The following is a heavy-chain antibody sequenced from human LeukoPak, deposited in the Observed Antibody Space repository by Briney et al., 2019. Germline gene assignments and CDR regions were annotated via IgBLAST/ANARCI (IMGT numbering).Heavy chain of an antibody. J-gene: IGHJ4*02. CDR1: GCTFTSYD. CDR2: MNPNSGNT. D-gene: IGHD2-15*01. V-gene: IGHV1-8*01. Sequence: ASVKVSCKASGCTFTSYDIIWVRQATGQGLEWMGWMNPNSGNTGYAQKFQGRVTMTRNTSISTAYMELSSLRSEDTAVYYCARGVCSGGSCYRRGIIFDYWGQGALVTVSS. CDR3: ARGVCSGGSCYRRGIIFDY.